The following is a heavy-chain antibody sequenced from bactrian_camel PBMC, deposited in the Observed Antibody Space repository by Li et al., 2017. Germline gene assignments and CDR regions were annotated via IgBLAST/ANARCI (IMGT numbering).Heavy chain of an antibody. J-gene: IGHJ4*01. Sequence: VQLVESGGALVQPGGSLRLSCAVSGALLSTHGLTWLRQAEGKGLLWLGTINSDGSTHYRDVDNVKGRFITSKDNAENTAYLQMASLKPEDTAVYYCVPVALEERDGLVSCARWGQGTQVTVS. CDR1: GALLSTHG. D-gene: IGHD2*01. CDR2: INSDGST. V-gene: IGHV3S10*01. CDR3: VPVALEERDGLVSCAR.